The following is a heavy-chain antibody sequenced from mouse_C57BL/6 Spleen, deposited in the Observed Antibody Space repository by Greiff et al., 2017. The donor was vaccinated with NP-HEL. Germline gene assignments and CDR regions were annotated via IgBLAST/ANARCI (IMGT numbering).Heavy chain of an antibody. D-gene: IGHD2-5*01. CDR3: ARDGGVYYSNYDYFDY. Sequence: DVKLVESGPGLVKPSQSLSLTCSVTGFSITSGYYWNWIRQFPGNKLEWMGYISYDGSNNYNPSLKNRISITRDTSKNQFFLKLNSVTTEDTATYYCARDGGVYYSNYDYFDYWGQGTTLTVSS. J-gene: IGHJ2*01. CDR1: GFSITSGYY. CDR2: ISYDGSN. V-gene: IGHV3-6*01.